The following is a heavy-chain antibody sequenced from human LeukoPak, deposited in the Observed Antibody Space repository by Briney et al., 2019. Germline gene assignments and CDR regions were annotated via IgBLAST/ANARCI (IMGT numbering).Heavy chain of an antibody. J-gene: IGHJ4*02. CDR2: IRQDGDEE. Sequence: PGGSLRLSCAASGFSFSRYWMSWVRQAPGKGLEWVANIRQDGDEEYYVGSVKGRFTISRDNAKNLLYLQMNSLRVEDTAVYYCARSTGWPPFPEDWGQGTLVIVSS. V-gene: IGHV3-7*01. CDR3: ARSTGWPPFPED. CDR1: GFSFSRYW. D-gene: IGHD1-1*01.